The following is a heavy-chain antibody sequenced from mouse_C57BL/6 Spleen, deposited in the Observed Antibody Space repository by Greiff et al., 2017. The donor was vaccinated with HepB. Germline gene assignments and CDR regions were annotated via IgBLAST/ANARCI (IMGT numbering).Heavy chain of an antibody. V-gene: IGHV1-55*01. Sequence: QVQLQQPGAELVKPGASVKMSCKASGYTFTSYWITWVKQRPGQGLEWIGDIYPGSGSTNYNEKFKSKATLTVDTSSSTAYMQLSSLTSEDSAVYYCAREDGYDGYYYAMDYWGQGTSVTVSS. D-gene: IGHD2-2*01. CDR3: AREDGYDGYYYAMDY. CDR2: IYPGSGST. J-gene: IGHJ4*01. CDR1: GYTFTSYW.